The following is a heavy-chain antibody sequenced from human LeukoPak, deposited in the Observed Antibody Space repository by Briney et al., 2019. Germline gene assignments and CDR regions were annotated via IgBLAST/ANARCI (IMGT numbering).Heavy chain of an antibody. CDR2: INPNSGGT. V-gene: IGHV1-2*02. Sequence: GASVKVSCKASGYTFAGYYMHWVRQAPGQELEWMGWINPNSGGTNYAQKFQGRVTMTRDTSIRTAYMELSRLRSDDTAVYYCARVLFYSSGNKSNRVDYWGQGTLVTVSS. J-gene: IGHJ4*02. CDR3: ARVLFYSSGNKSNRVDY. D-gene: IGHD6-19*01. CDR1: GYTFAGYY.